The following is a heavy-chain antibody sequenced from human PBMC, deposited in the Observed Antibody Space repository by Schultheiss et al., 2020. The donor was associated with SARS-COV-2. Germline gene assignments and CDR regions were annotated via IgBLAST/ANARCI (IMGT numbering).Heavy chain of an antibody. Sequence: GGSLRLSCAASGFTFPDAWMSWVRQAPGKGLEYVSAISSNGGSTYYANSVQGRFTISRDNAKNALYLEMSSLRGEDTAVYYCARYAAAMMYMDVWGKGTTVTVSS. CDR3: ARYAAAMMYMDV. CDR2: ISSNGGST. D-gene: IGHD2-2*01. CDR1: GFTFPDAW. V-gene: IGHV3-64*01. J-gene: IGHJ6*03.